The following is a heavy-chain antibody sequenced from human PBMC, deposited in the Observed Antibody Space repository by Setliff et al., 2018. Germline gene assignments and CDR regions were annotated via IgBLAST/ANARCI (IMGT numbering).Heavy chain of an antibody. V-gene: IGHV3-74*01. Sequence: VTLSLTCTVSGGSITSSSYYWMHWVRQGPGKGPEWVARTNSDGSTASYADSVKGRFTISRDNARNTVYLQMNRLRGEDTAVYFCARDYDGRYFDPWGQGTLVTVSS. CDR3: ARDYDGRYFDP. CDR1: GGSITSSSYYW. CDR2: TNSDGSTA. J-gene: IGHJ5*02. D-gene: IGHD6-19*01.